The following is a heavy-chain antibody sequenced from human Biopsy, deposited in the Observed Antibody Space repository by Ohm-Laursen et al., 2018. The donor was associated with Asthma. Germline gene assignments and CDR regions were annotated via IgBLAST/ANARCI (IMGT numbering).Heavy chain of an antibody. V-gene: IGHV1-3*04. D-gene: IGHD3-9*01. CDR2: VNTGNGVT. CDR3: ARTYYDFLTGQVKDVFGV. J-gene: IGHJ3*01. Sequence: ASVKVSCNASGYNFISFAIHWVRQAPGQRLEWMGWVNTGNGVTKYSQKFQGRVTITRDTSASTAYMELRSLRSEDTATYYCARTYYDFLTGQVKDVFGVWGQGTMVTVSS. CDR1: GYNFISFA.